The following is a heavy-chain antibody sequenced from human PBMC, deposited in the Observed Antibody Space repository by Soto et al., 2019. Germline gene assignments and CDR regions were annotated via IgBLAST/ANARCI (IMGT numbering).Heavy chain of an antibody. Sequence: KTSETLSLTCTVSGGSISSSGYYWGWIRQPPGKGLEWIGNIYYSGSTYYNPSLKSRVTISVDTPKNQFSLKLSSVTAADTAVYYCARQVEIAVVPPYYFDYWGQGTLVTVSS. CDR1: GGSISSSGYY. CDR3: ARQVEIAVVPPYYFDY. CDR2: IYYSGST. J-gene: IGHJ4*02. V-gene: IGHV4-39*01. D-gene: IGHD6-19*01.